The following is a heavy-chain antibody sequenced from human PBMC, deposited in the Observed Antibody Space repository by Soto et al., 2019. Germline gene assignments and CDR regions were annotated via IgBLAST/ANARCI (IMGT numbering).Heavy chain of an antibody. CDR1: GYTFTGYY. CDR2: INPNSGGT. CDR3: ARDMPDRTAAQNMNYYYGMDV. Sequence: QVQLVQSGAEVKKPGASVKVSCKASGYTFTGYYMHWVRQAPGQGLEWMGWINPNSGGTNYAQKVKGWVTMTRDTSISTAYMELSRLRSDDTAVYYCARDMPDRTAAQNMNYYYGMDVWGQGTTVTVSS. V-gene: IGHV1-2*04. D-gene: IGHD2-2*01. J-gene: IGHJ6*02.